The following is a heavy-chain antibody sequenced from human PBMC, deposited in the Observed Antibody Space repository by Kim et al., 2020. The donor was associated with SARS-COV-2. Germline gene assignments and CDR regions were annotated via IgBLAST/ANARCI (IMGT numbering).Heavy chain of an antibody. J-gene: IGHJ4*02. CDR2: T. CDR3: ASSRERILYTY. D-gene: IGHD2-15*01. V-gene: IGHV4-31*02. Sequence: TYYNPSLKSRVTISVDTSKNQFSLKLSSVTAADTAVYYCASSRERILYTYWGQGTLVTVSS.